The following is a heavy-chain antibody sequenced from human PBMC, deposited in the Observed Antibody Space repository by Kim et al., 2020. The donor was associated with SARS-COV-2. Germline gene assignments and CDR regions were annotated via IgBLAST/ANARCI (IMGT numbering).Heavy chain of an antibody. V-gene: IGHV1-3*01. CDR2: INAGNGNT. D-gene: IGHD3-22*01. J-gene: IGHJ4*02. CDR3: AREGGYYYDSSGYYYSDY. CDR1: GYTFTSYA. Sequence: ASVKVSCKASGYTFTSYAMHWVRQAPGQRLEWMGWINAGNGNTKYSQKFQGRVTITRDTSASTAYMELSSLRSEDTAVHYCAREGGYYYDSSGYYYSDYWGQGTLVTVSS.